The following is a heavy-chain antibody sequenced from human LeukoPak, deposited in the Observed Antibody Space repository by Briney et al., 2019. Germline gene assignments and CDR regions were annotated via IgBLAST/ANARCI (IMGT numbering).Heavy chain of an antibody. Sequence: PGGSLRLSCAASGFSVSSNYMSWVRQAPGKGLEWVSVISGSGGRTHYADSVKGRFTISRDNSKNTLYLQMNSLRAEDTATYYCAKLSRGEPNDYWGQGTLVTVSS. CDR3: AKLSRGEPNDY. D-gene: IGHD4-17*01. CDR1: GFSVSSNY. CDR2: ISGSGGRT. V-gene: IGHV3-23*01. J-gene: IGHJ4*02.